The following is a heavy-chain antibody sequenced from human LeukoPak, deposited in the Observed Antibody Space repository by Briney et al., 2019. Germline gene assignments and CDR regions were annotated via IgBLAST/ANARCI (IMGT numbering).Heavy chain of an antibody. D-gene: IGHD3-22*01. CDR3: ARSPSEDTSGYCD. CDR2: IKQDGSEK. CDR1: GFTFSSYW. Sequence: PGGSLRLSCAASGFTFSSYWMSWVRQAPGKGLEWVANIKQDGSEKHYVDSVKGRFTISRDNAKNSLYLQMNSLRAEDTAVYYCARSPSEDTSGYCDWGQGTLVTVSS. V-gene: IGHV3-7*01. J-gene: IGHJ4*02.